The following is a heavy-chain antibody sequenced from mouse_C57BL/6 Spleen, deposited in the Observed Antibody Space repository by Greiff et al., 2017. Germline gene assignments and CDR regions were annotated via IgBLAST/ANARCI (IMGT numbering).Heavy chain of an antibody. CDR3: TNSNYRYFDV. CDR1: GYTFTDYE. D-gene: IGHD2-5*01. V-gene: IGHV1-15*01. Sequence: VQLHQSGAELVRPGASVTLSCKASGYTFTDYELHWVKQTPVHGLEWIGAIDPETGGTAYNQKFKGKAILTADKSSSTAYMELRSLTSEDSAVYYCTNSNYRYFDVWGTGTTVTVSS. J-gene: IGHJ1*03. CDR2: IDPETGGT.